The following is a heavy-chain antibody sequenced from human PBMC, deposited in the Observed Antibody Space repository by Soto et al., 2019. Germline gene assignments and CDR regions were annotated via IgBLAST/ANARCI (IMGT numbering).Heavy chain of an antibody. D-gene: IGHD6-13*01. J-gene: IGHJ4*02. CDR2: ISHSGST. Sequence: SETLSLTCAVYGGSFSGYSWSWIRQPPEKGLEWIGEISHSGSTNYNPSLKSRVTISVDTSKNQFSLKLTSVTAADTAVYYCARGQKGYSSSWYVDWGQGTLVTVSS. CDR1: GGSFSGYS. CDR3: ARGQKGYSSSWYVD. V-gene: IGHV4-34*01.